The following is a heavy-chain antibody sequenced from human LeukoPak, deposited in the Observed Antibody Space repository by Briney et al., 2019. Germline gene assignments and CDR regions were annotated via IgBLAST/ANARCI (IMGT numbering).Heavy chain of an antibody. J-gene: IGHJ4*02. CDR1: GGSISSGDYY. CDR3: ARAPLAWVLFDY. Sequence: SETLSLTCTVSGGSISSGDYYWSWIRQPPGKGLEWIGYIYYSGSTYYNPSLKSRVTISVDTSKNQFSLKLSSVTAADTAVYYCARAPLAWVLFDYWGQGTLVTVSS. CDR2: IYYSGST. V-gene: IGHV4-30-4*08. D-gene: IGHD1-1*01.